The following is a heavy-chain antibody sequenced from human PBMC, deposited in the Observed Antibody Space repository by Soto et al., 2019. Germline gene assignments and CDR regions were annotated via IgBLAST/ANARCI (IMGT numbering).Heavy chain of an antibody. V-gene: IGHV4-59*01. Sequence: SETLSLTCTVSGGSISSYYWSWIRQPPGKGLEWIGYFYDSGSTDYNPSLKSRVTISVDTSKNQFSLKLTSVTAADTAVYYCARDSVAGTDYWGQGTLVTVSS. CDR3: ARDSVAGTDY. D-gene: IGHD6-19*01. CDR1: GGSISSYY. J-gene: IGHJ4*02. CDR2: FYDSGST.